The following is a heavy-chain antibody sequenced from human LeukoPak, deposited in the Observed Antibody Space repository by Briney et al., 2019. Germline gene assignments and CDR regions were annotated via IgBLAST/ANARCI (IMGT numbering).Heavy chain of an antibody. Sequence: GGSLRLSCAASGFTFSSYSMNWVRQAPGKGLEWVSSISSSSSYIYYADSVKGRFTISRDNAKNSLYLQMNSLRAEDTAVYYYARDAYYYDSSGYQSPDFDYWGQGTLVTVSS. D-gene: IGHD3-22*01. J-gene: IGHJ4*02. CDR1: GFTFSSYS. V-gene: IGHV3-21*01. CDR2: ISSSSSYI. CDR3: ARDAYYYDSSGYQSPDFDY.